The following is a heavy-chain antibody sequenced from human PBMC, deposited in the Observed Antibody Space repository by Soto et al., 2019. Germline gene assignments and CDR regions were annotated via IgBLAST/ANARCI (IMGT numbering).Heavy chain of an antibody. Sequence: QVQLVESGGGVVQPGRSLRLSCAASGFTFSSYAMHWVRQAPGKGLEWVAVISYDGSNKYYAHSVKGRFTISRDNSKNTLYLQMYCLRAEDTAVYYCARGYYDFWRALDVWGQGTTVTVSS. CDR1: GFTFSSYA. V-gene: IGHV3-30-3*01. CDR2: ISYDGSNK. CDR3: ARGYYDFWRALDV. D-gene: IGHD3-3*01. J-gene: IGHJ6*02.